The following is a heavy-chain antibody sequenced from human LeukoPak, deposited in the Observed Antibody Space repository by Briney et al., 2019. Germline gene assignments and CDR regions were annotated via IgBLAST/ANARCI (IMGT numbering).Heavy chain of an antibody. V-gene: IGHV4-34*01. CDR2: INHSGST. CDR1: GGSFSGYY. Sequence: SETLSLTCAVYGGSFSGYYWSWIRQPPGKGLEWIGEINHSGSTNYNPSLKSRVTISVDTSKNQFSLKLSSVTAADTAVYYCARGGKDFWSGYYRVFHYWGQGTLVTVSS. D-gene: IGHD3-3*01. CDR3: ARGGKDFWSGYYRVFHY. J-gene: IGHJ4*02.